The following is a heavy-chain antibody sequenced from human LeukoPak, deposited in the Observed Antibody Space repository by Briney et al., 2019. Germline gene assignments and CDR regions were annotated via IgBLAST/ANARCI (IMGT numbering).Heavy chain of an antibody. J-gene: IGHJ5*02. CDR2: IKSKTDGGTT. Sequence: GGSLRLSCAASGFTFSNAWMNWVRQAPGKGLEWVGRIKSKTDGGTTDYAAPVKGRFTISRDDSKNTLYLQMNSLRAEDTAVYYCARGEEGIVVVPAAIPQNWFDPWGQGTLVTVSS. D-gene: IGHD2-2*02. CDR1: GFTFSNAW. V-gene: IGHV3-15*07. CDR3: ARGEEGIVVVPAAIPQNWFDP.